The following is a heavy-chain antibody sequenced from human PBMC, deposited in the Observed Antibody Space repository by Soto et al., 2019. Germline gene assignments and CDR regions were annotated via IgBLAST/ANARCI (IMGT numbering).Heavy chain of an antibody. CDR2: IYPGDSDT. D-gene: IGHD3-10*01. Sequence: GEALKISCKGSGYSFTSYWIGWVRQMPGKGLEWVGIIYPGDSDTRYSPSFQGEVTISADKSISTAYLQWSSLKASDTAMYYCARPLPRGLENAFDIWGQGTMVTVSS. V-gene: IGHV5-51*01. CDR3: ARPLPRGLENAFDI. CDR1: GYSFTSYW. J-gene: IGHJ3*02.